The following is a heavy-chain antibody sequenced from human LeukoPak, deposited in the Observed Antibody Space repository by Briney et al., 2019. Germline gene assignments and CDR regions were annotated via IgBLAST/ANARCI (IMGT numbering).Heavy chain of an antibody. CDR2: ISGSGGST. J-gene: IGHJ4*02. D-gene: IGHD3-10*01. CDR3: AKDREWFGELPAY. CDR1: GFTFSSYA. Sequence: PGGSLRLPCAASGFTFSSYAMSWVRQAPGKGLEWVSAISGSGGSTYYADSVKGRFTISRDNSKNTLYLQMNSLRAEDTAVYYCAKDREWFGELPAYWGQGTLVTVSS. V-gene: IGHV3-23*01.